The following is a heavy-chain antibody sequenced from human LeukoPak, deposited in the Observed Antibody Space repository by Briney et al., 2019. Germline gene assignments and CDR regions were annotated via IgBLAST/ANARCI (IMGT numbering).Heavy chain of an antibody. D-gene: IGHD3-22*01. CDR3: ARGPFRYYYDSSGYYYRVSGYFDY. V-gene: IGHV4-38-2*02. Sequence: SETLSLTCTVSGYSISSGYYWSWIRQPPGKGLEWIGEINHSGSTNYNPSLKSRVTISVDTSKNQFSLKLSSVTAADTAVYYCARGPFRYYYDSSGYYYRVSGYFDYWGQGTLVTVSS. J-gene: IGHJ4*02. CDR2: INHSGST. CDR1: GYSISSGYY.